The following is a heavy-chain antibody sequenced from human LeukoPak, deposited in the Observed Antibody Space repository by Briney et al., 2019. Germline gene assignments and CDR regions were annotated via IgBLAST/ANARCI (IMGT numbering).Heavy chain of an antibody. D-gene: IGHD3-10*01. Sequence: GGSLRLSCAGSGFPFSSHGMNWVRQAPGKGLEWVSSISSSSSYIYYADSVKGRFTISRDNAKNSLYLQMNSLRAEDTAVYYCARDGVSHYYGSGSYMDVWGKGTTVTVSS. CDR3: ARDGVSHYYGSGSYMDV. CDR1: GFPFSSHG. CDR2: ISSSSSYI. V-gene: IGHV3-21*01. J-gene: IGHJ6*03.